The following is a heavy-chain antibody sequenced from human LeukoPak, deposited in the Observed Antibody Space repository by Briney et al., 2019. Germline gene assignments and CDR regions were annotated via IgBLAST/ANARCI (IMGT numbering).Heavy chain of an antibody. CDR1: GGSFSGYY. D-gene: IGHD3-3*01. Sequence: PSETLSLTCAVYGGSFSGYYWSWIRQPPGKGLEWIGEINHSGSTNYNPSLKSRVTISVDTSKNQFSLKLSSVTAADTAVYYCARGRFGLRFLEWLLKFDPWGQGTLVTVSS. J-gene: IGHJ5*02. CDR3: ARGRFGLRFLEWLLKFDP. CDR2: INHSGST. V-gene: IGHV4-34*01.